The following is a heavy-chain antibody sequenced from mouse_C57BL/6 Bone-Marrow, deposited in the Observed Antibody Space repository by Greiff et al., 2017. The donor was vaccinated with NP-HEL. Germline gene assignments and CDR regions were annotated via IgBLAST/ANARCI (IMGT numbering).Heavy chain of an antibody. CDR2: IDPSDSYT. Sequence: VQLQQPGAELVKPGASVKLSCKASGYTFTSYWMQWVKQRPGQGLEWIGEIDPSDSYTNYNQKFKGKATLTVDTSSSTAYMQLSSLTSEDSAVYYCARVGDYGGFRDYWGQGTSVTVSS. D-gene: IGHD2-4*01. CDR1: GYTFTSYW. J-gene: IGHJ4*01. V-gene: IGHV1-50*01. CDR3: ARVGDYGGFRDY.